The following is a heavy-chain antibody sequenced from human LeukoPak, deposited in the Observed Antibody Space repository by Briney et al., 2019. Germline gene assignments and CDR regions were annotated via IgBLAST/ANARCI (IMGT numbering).Heavy chain of an antibody. Sequence: GASVKVSCKASGGTFSSYAISWVRQAPGQGLEWMGGIIPIFGTANYAQKFQGRVTMTEDTSTDTAYMELSSLRSEDTAVYYCARDPRTHPYSSSWYPWGQGTLVTVSS. CDR3: ARDPRTHPYSSSWYP. V-gene: IGHV1-69*06. CDR1: GGTFSSYA. CDR2: IIPIFGTA. J-gene: IGHJ5*02. D-gene: IGHD6-13*01.